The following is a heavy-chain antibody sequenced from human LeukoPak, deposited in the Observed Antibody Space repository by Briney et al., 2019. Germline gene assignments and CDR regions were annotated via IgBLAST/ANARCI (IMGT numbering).Heavy chain of an antibody. CDR1: GYTFTGYY. V-gene: IGHV1-2*04. D-gene: IGHD6-13*01. CDR2: INPNSGGT. CDR3: ASAEGVTAAIDY. J-gene: IGHJ4*02. Sequence: ASVKVSCKASGYTFTGYYMHWVRQAPGQGLEWMGWINPNSGGTNYAQKFQGWVTMTRDTSISTAYMELNSLRAEDTAVYYCASAEGVTAAIDYWGQGTLVTVSS.